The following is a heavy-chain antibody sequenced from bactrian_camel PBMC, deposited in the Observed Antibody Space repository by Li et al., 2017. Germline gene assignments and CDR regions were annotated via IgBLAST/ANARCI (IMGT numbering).Heavy chain of an antibody. CDR3: AADPGNAGSWCVRWEY. Sequence: HVQLVESGGGSVEAGGSLRLSCVVSGTAVATACMAWFRQVPGKQRESVAILDRYLRTTYADSVKGRFTISKDNEENILYLQADSLKPEDSAEYTCAADPGNAGSWCVRWEYWGQGTQVTVS. J-gene: IGHJ4*01. CDR1: GTAVATAC. D-gene: IGHD6*01. V-gene: IGHV3S53*01. CDR2: LDRYLRT.